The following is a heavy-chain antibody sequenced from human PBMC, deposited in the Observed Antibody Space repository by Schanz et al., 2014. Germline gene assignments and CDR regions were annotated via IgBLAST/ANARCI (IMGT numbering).Heavy chain of an antibody. Sequence: EVQLLESGGGLVQPGGSLRLSCAASGFTFSSYAMSWVRQAPGKGLEWVSAISGSGGSTYYADSVKGRFTISRDNSKNTLYLQMNSLRSEDTAVYYCARGGFFDSTSFDSWGQGTLXTVSS. D-gene: IGHD2-2*01. CDR3: ARGGFFDSTSFDS. CDR1: GFTFSSYA. V-gene: IGHV3-23*01. CDR2: ISGSGGST. J-gene: IGHJ4*02.